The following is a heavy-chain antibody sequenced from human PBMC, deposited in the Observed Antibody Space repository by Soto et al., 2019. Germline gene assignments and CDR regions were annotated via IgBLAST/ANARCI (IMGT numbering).Heavy chain of an antibody. Sequence: SETLSLTCAVYGGSFSAYYWSWVRQPPGKGLECIGEIIHSESTKYNPSLKSRVTISVDTSKNQCSLKLSSVTAADTAVYYCARQRPTDGRWEFANYYGMDVWGQGTPVTVSS. D-gene: IGHD1-26*01. CDR3: ARQRPTDGRWEFANYYGMDV. V-gene: IGHV4-34*12. J-gene: IGHJ6*02. CDR1: GGSFSAYY. CDR2: IIHSEST.